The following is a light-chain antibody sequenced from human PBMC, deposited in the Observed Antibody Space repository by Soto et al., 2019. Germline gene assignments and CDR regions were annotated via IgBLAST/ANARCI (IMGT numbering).Light chain of an antibody. CDR2: AAS. V-gene: IGKV1-27*01. Sequence: DIQMTQSPSSLSASVGSRVTITCRASQDINKYLAWYQQKPGKVPKLLIYAASALQSGVPSRFSGSGSGTVFTHTISSLQPEDVATYYCQKYKTEPLSFGGGTKVEIK. CDR3: QKYKTEPLS. CDR1: QDINKY. J-gene: IGKJ4*01.